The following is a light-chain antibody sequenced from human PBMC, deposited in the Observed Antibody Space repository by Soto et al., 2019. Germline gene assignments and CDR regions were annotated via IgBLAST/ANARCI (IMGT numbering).Light chain of an antibody. CDR2: GAS. CDR3: QQYGISPWT. J-gene: IGKJ1*01. V-gene: IGKV3-20*01. Sequence: EIVLTQSPDTLSLSPGERATLSCRASESISSTYLAWYQQTPGQAPRLLIFGASSRATGIPDRFSGSGSGTDFTLTTSRLEPEDFAVYYCQQYGISPWTFGQGTKVDIK. CDR1: ESISSTY.